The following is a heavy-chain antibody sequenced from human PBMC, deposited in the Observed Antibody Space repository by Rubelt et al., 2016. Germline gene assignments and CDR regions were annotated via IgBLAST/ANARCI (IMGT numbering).Heavy chain of an antibody. D-gene: IGHD4-17*01. CDR2: GST. Sequence: GSTNYNPSLKSRVTISVDTSKNQFSLKLSSVTAADTAVYYCARGEAGDYYAFDIWGQGTMVTVSS. CDR3: ARGEAGDYYAFDI. V-gene: IGHV4-59*12. J-gene: IGHJ3*02.